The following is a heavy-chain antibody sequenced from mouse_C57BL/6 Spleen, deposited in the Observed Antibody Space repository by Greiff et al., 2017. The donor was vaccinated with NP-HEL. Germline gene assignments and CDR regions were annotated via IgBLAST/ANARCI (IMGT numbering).Heavy chain of an antibody. J-gene: IGHJ1*03. CDR3: ARLGYYYGSSYWYFDV. CDR1: GFTFSDYY. Sequence: EVKVVESGGGLVQPGGSLKLSCAASGFTFSDYYMYWVRQTPEKRLEWVAYISNGGGSTYYPDTVKGRFTISRDNAKNTLYLQMSRLKSEDTAMYYCARLGYYYGSSYWYFDVWGTGTTVTVSS. D-gene: IGHD1-1*01. CDR2: ISNGGGST. V-gene: IGHV5-12*01.